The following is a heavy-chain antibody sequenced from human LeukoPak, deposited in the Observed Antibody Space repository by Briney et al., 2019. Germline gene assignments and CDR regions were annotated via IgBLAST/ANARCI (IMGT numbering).Heavy chain of an antibody. Sequence: PGGSLRLSCAASGFTFSSYAMHWVRQAPGKGLEWVAVISYDGSNKYYADSVKGRFTISRDNSKNTLYLQMNSLRAEDTAVYYCARDALGSNSWYDWGQGTLVTVSS. CDR1: GFTFSSYA. CDR2: ISYDGSNK. J-gene: IGHJ4*02. D-gene: IGHD6-13*01. V-gene: IGHV3-30*14. CDR3: ARDALGSNSWYD.